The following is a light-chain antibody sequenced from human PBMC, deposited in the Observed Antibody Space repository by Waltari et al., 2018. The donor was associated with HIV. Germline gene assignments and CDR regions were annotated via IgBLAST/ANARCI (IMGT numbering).Light chain of an antibody. J-gene: IGKJ2*01. V-gene: IGKV3-15*01. CDR1: QSIGSK. CDR3: QQYSTWPPYT. CDR2: GAS. Sequence: ETVMTQSPVTLSVSPGERATLSCRASQSIGSKLAWYQQKPSQPPRLLIYGASTRATGIPARFTGGGSGTEFTLTISSLQSEDFAVYYCQQYSTWPPYTFGQGTKLEIK.